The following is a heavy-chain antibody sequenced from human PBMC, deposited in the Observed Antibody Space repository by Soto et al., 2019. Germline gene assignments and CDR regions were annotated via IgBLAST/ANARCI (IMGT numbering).Heavy chain of an antibody. CDR1: GGSFSGCY. CDR3: ARVYAYYYDSSGYYYLYNWFDP. J-gene: IGHJ5*02. V-gene: IGHV4-34*01. D-gene: IGHD3-22*01. Sequence: SETLSLTCAVYGGSFSGCYWSWIRQPPGKGLEWIGEINHSGSTNYNPSLKSRVTISVDTSKNQFSLKLSSVTAADTAVYYCARVYAYYYDSSGYYYLYNWFDPRGQGTLVPVSS. CDR2: INHSGST.